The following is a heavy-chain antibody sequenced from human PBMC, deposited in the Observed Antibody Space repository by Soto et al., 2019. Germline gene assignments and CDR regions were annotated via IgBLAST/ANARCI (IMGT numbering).Heavy chain of an antibody. CDR2: IYYSGST. CDR3: ARGGGRDGYNSDFDY. V-gene: IGHV4-59*01. CDR1: GGSISSYY. Sequence: TSETLSLTCTVSGGSISSYYWSWIRQPPGKGLEWIGYIYYSGSTNYNPSLKSRVTISVDTSKNQFSLKLSSVTAADTAVYYCARGGGRDGYNSDFDYWGQGTLVTVSS. D-gene: IGHD1-1*01. J-gene: IGHJ4*02.